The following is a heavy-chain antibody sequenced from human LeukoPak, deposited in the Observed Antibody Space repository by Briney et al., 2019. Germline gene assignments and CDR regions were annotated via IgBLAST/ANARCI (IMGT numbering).Heavy chain of an antibody. Sequence: PGGSLRLSCAASGFTFSSYEMNWVRQAPGKGLEWVSYISSSGSTIYYAVSVKGRFTISRDNAKNSLYLQMNSLRAEDTAVYYCASRTQVGYSYGPGLHMDVWGKGTTVTISS. J-gene: IGHJ6*03. CDR3: ASRTQVGYSYGPGLHMDV. V-gene: IGHV3-48*03. CDR2: ISSSGSTI. CDR1: GFTFSSYE. D-gene: IGHD5-18*01.